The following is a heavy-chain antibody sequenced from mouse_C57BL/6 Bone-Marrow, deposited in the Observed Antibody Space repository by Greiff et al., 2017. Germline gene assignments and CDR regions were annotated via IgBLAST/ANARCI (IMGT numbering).Heavy chain of an antibody. Sequence: EVQLQQSGAELVKPGASVQLSCTASGFNIKDYYMHWVKQRPEQGLEWIGRIDPEDGETKYAPKFQVKATMTADTSSITAYLQLSSLASEDTAVYYCARKCAYWGQGTLVTVSA. CDR2: IDPEDGET. V-gene: IGHV14-2*01. CDR3: ARKCAY. J-gene: IGHJ3*01. D-gene: IGHD1-3*01. CDR1: GFNIKDYY.